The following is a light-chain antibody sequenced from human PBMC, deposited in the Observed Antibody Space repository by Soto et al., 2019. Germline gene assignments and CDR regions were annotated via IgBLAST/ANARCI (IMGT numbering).Light chain of an antibody. J-gene: IGLJ3*02. Sequence: QAVVTQEPSFSVSPGGTVTLTCGVSSGSVSTRYYPSWYQQTPGQAPRTHIYSTSTRSSGVPDRFSGSIVGNKAALTISGAQADDESDYYCVLYMGSGIWVFGGGTKVTVL. CDR2: STS. CDR3: VLYMGSGIWV. CDR1: SGSVSTRYY. V-gene: IGLV8-61*01.